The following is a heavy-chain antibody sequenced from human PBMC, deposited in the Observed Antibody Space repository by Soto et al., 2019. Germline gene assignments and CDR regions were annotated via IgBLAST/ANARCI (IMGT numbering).Heavy chain of an antibody. J-gene: IGHJ6*02. D-gene: IGHD3-10*01. CDR1: GFTVSSYA. CDR3: AKGAALFAYYYGSGSYGPDYYYYYGMDV. Sequence: GGSLRLSCAASGFTVSSYAMSWVRQAPGKGLEWVSAISGSGGSTYYADSVKGRFTISRDNSKNTLYLQMNSLRAEDTAVYYCAKGAALFAYYYGSGSYGPDYYYYYGMDVWGQGTTVTVSS. CDR2: ISGSGGST. V-gene: IGHV3-23*01.